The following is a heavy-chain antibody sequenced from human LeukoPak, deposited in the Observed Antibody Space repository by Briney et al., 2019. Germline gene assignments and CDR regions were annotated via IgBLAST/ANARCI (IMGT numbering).Heavy chain of an antibody. CDR3: ARWNSATYSSDF. V-gene: IGHV4-59*01. CDR2: VYYSGST. J-gene: IGHJ4*02. Sequence: SETLSLTCTVSGGSISSYYWRGIRQPPGKGPEWIGHVYYSGSTNYNPSLKSRVTISVDTSKNQFSLRLTSVTAADTAVYYCARWNSATYSSDFWGQGTLVTVSS. D-gene: IGHD1-26*01. CDR1: GGSISSYY.